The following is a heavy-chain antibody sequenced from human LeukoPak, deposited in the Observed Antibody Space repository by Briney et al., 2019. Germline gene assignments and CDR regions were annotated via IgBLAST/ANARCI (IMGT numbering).Heavy chain of an antibody. J-gene: IGHJ4*02. V-gene: IGHV4-34*01. CDR1: GGSFSGYH. Sequence: PSETLSLTCAVYGGSFSGYHWSWIRQPPGKGLEWIGEINHSGSTNYNPPLKSRVTISVDTSKNQFSLKLSSVTAADTAVYYCASLPGDTVVVPAANGPSDYWGQGTLVTVSS. CDR2: INHSGST. D-gene: IGHD2-2*01. CDR3: ASLPGDTVVVPAANGPSDY.